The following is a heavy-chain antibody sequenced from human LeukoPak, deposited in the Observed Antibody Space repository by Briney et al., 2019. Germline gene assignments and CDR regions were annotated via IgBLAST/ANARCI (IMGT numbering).Heavy chain of an antibody. CDR2: IYYSGST. CDR1: GYSISSGYY. Sequence: PSETLSLTCAVSGYSISSGYYWGWIRQPPGKGLEWIGSIYYSGSTYYNPSLKSRVTISVDTSKNQFSLKLSSVTAADTAVYYCARRFRAAMVLYYFDYWGQGTLVTVSS. D-gene: IGHD5-18*01. CDR3: ARRFRAAMVLYYFDY. V-gene: IGHV4-38-2*01. J-gene: IGHJ4*02.